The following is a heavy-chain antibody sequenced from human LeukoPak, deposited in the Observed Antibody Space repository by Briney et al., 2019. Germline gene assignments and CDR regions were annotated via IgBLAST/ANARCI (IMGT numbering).Heavy chain of an antibody. CDR3: ARDSSGYLDY. CDR2: IYHSVST. Sequence: SQTLSLTCAVSGDSISSGGYSWSWIRQPPGKGLEWIGYIYHSVSTYYNPSLKSRVTISVDRSKNQFSLKLSSVTAADTAVYYCARDSSGYLDYWGQGTLVTVSS. J-gene: IGHJ4*02. V-gene: IGHV4-30-2*01. D-gene: IGHD3-22*01. CDR1: GDSISSGGYS.